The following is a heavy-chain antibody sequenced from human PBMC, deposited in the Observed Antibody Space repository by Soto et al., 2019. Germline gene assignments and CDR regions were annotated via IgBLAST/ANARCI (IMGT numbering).Heavy chain of an antibody. J-gene: IGHJ4*02. D-gene: IGHD3-10*01. CDR2: ISDSGDSA. V-gene: IGHV3-23*01. Sequence: GGSLRLSCAASGFTFSNYAMSWVRQAPGKGLEWVSAISDSGDSAYYADSVKGRFTISGDNSKNTLYLQMNSLRAEDTAVYYCAKSRLYYSASGSYYKRGNYFDSWGQGTLVTVSS. CDR3: AKSRLYYSASGSYYKRGNYFDS. CDR1: GFTFSNYA.